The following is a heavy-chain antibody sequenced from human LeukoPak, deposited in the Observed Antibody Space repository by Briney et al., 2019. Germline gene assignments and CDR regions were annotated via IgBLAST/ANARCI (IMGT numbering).Heavy chain of an antibody. CDR3: ARDSIGVAASVTFDY. D-gene: IGHD2-15*01. CDR2: ISAYNGNT. J-gene: IGHJ4*02. CDR1: GYTFTSYG. Sequence: GASVKVSCKASGYTFTSYGISWVRQAPGQGLEWMGWISAYNGNTNYAQKLQGRVTMTTDTSTSTAYMELRSLRSDDTAVYYCARDSIGVAASVTFDYWGQGTLVTVSS. V-gene: IGHV1-18*01.